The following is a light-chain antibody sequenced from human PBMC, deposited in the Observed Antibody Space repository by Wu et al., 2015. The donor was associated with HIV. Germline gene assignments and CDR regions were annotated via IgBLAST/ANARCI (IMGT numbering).Light chain of an antibody. Sequence: EIVLTQSPGSLFLSPGERATLSCRASQNIGNSYLAWYQQKLGQAPRLLIYGTSSRATAIPDRFSGSGSGTDFALTISRLEPEDFAVYYCQQYHSSPRTFGQGTKVEIK. V-gene: IGKV3-20*01. CDR1: QNIGNSY. CDR3: QQYHSSPRT. CDR2: GTS. J-gene: IGKJ1*01.